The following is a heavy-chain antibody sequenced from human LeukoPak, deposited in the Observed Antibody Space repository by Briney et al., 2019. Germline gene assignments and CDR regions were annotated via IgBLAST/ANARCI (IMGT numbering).Heavy chain of an antibody. J-gene: IGHJ3*02. CDR2: IYYSGST. Sequence: SETLSLTCTVSGGSISSSSYYWGWIRQPPGKGLEWIGNIYYSGSTYCNPSLKSRVTLSVDTSKNQFSLKLSSVTAADTAVYYCARQRGGDASDIWGQGTMVTVSS. V-gene: IGHV4-39*01. CDR1: GGSISSSSYY. CDR3: ARQRGGDASDI. D-gene: IGHD3-10*01.